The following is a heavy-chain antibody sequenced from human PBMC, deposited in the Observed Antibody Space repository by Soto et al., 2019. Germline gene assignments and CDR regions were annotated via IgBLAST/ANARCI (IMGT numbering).Heavy chain of an antibody. CDR1: GFSLSNARMG. CDR3: ARMIGHSSSYYYYYGMDV. Sequence: GPTLVNPTETLTLTCTVSGFSLSNARMGVSWIRQPPGKALEWLAHIFSNDEKSYSTSLKSRLTISKDTSKSQVVLTMTNMDPVDTATYYCARMIGHSSSYYYYYGMDVWGQGTTVTVSS. CDR2: IFSNDEK. D-gene: IGHD6-6*01. V-gene: IGHV2-26*01. J-gene: IGHJ6*02.